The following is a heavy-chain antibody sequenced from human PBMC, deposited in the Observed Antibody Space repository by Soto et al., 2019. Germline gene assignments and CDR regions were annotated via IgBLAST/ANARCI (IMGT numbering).Heavy chain of an antibody. V-gene: IGHV3-53*04. CDR1: GFTVSSNY. D-gene: IGHD3-22*01. CDR3: AADSRGYYNWFDP. CDR2: IYSGGST. J-gene: IGHJ5*02. Sequence: GGSLRLSCAASGFTVSSNYMSWVRQAPGKGLEWVSVIYSGGSTYYADSVKGRFTISRHNSKNTLYLQMNSLRAEDTAVYYCAADSRGYYNWFDPWGQGTLVTVSS.